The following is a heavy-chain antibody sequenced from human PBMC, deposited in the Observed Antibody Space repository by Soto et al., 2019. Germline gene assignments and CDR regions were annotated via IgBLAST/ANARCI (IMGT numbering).Heavy chain of an antibody. V-gene: IGHV1-3*01. CDR1: GYTFTSYA. Sequence: ASVKVSCKASGYTFTSYAMHWVRQAPGQRLEWMGWINAGNGNTKYSQKFQGRVTITRDTSASTAYMELTAADTAVYYCARRYGTLFDYWGQGTLLTVSS. CDR2: INAGNGNT. CDR3: ARRYGTLFDY. J-gene: IGHJ4*02. D-gene: IGHD4-17*01.